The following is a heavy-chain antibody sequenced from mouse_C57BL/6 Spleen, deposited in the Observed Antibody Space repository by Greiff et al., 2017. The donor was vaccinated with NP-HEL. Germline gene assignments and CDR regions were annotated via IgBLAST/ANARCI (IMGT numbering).Heavy chain of an antibody. D-gene: IGHD1-1*01. V-gene: IGHV1-18*01. Sequence: EVQLQQSGPELVKPGASVKIPCKASGYTFTDYNMDWVKQSHGKSLEWIGDINPNNGGTIYNQKFKGKATLTVDKSSSTAYMELRSLTSEDTAVYFCARGDYYGSRGYYFDYWGQGTTLTVSS. J-gene: IGHJ2*01. CDR2: INPNNGGT. CDR1: GYTFTDYN. CDR3: ARGDYYGSRGYYFDY.